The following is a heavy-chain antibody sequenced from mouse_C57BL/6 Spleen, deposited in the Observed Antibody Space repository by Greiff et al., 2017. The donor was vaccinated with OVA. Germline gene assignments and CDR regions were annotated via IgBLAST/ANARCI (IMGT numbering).Heavy chain of an antibody. CDR2: IYPGDGDT. D-gene: IGHD2-1*01. CDR3: ARLEVTTGRYFDV. V-gene: IGHV1-80*01. CDR1: GYAFSSYW. J-gene: IGHJ1*03. Sequence: QVQLQQSGAELVKPGASVKISCKASGYAFSSYWMNWVKQRPGKGLEWIGQIYPGDGDTNYNGKFKGKATLTADKSSSTAYMQLSSLTSEDSAVDFCARLEVTTGRYFDVWGTGTTVTVSS.